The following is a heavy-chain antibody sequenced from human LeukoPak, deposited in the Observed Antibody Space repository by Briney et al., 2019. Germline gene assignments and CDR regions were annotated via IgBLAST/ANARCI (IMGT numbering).Heavy chain of an antibody. J-gene: IGHJ4*02. V-gene: IGHV3-66*04. CDR1: GFTVSSNY. D-gene: IGHD3-3*01. CDR3: AKRNDFWSGYWKN. Sequence: GGSLRLSCAASGFTVSSNYMSWVRQAPGKGLEWVSVIYSGGTTYYADSVKGRFTISRDNSKNTLYLQMNSLRAEDTAVYYCAKRNDFWSGYWKNWGQGTLVTVSS. CDR2: IYSGGTT.